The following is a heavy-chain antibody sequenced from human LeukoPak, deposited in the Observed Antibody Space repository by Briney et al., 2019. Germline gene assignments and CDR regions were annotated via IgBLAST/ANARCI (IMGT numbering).Heavy chain of an antibody. V-gene: IGHV1-8*01. CDR1: GYTFTSYD. CDR2: MNPNSGNT. J-gene: IGHJ4*02. D-gene: IGHD3-3*01. CDR3: ARVSTYFGVVTDFDY. Sequence: VASVKVSCKASGYTFTSYDTNWVRQAPGQGLEWMGWMNPNSGNTGYAQKFQGRVTMTRTTSISTAYMELSSLRSEDTAVYYCARVSTYFGVVTDFDYWGQGTLVTVSS.